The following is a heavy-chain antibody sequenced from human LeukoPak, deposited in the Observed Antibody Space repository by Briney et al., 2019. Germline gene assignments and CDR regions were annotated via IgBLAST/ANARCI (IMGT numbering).Heavy chain of an antibody. Sequence: PSETLSLTCTVPGGSISGYSWSWVRQPPGKGLEWIGYVYYSGSTAYNPSLKSRATISLDTSRNQFSLKLSSVTAADTAVYYCARALYFYDSGSYSYYFDYWGQGTLVTVSS. V-gene: IGHV4-59*01. J-gene: IGHJ4*02. CDR3: ARALYFYDSGSYSYYFDY. CDR2: VYYSGST. CDR1: GGSISGYS. D-gene: IGHD3-10*01.